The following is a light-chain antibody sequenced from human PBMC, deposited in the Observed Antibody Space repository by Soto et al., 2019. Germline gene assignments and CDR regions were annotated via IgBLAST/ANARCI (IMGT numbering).Light chain of an antibody. CDR3: QQSYSTLFP. CDR2: AAS. Sequence: DVQMTQSPSSLSASVGDRVTITCRASQSISNYLNWYQQKPGKAPKLLIYAASRLQSGVPSRFSGSGSGTDFTLTISSLQPEDFATYSCQQSYSTLFPFGPGTNVDI. V-gene: IGKV1-39*01. CDR1: QSISNY. J-gene: IGKJ3*01.